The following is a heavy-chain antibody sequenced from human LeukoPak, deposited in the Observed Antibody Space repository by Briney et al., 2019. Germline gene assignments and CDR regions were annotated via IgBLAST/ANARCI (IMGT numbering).Heavy chain of an antibody. Sequence: PSETLSLTCTVSGGSISGYYWNWIRQPAGKGLEWIGRIYHSGSTDYNSSLRSRLTMSVDTSKSQFSLMLTSVTAADTAVYYCAREHRDYEGSGYYVDYWGQGTLVTVSS. CDR2: IYHSGST. CDR1: GGSISGYY. CDR3: AREHRDYEGSGYYVDY. V-gene: IGHV4-4*07. J-gene: IGHJ4*02. D-gene: IGHD3-3*01.